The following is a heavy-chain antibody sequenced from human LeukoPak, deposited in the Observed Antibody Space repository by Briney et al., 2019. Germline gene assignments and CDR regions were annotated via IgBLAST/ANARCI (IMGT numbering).Heavy chain of an antibody. V-gene: IGHV1-69*05. CDR2: IIPIFGTA. D-gene: IGHD2-2*02. CDR3: ARGLGRDIVVVPAAIPDYYYYMDV. CDR1: GGTFSSYA. J-gene: IGHJ6*03. Sequence: SVKVSCKASGGTFSSYAISWVRQAPGQGLEWMGGIIPIFGTANYAQKFQGRVTITTDESTSTAYMELSSLRSEDTAVYYCARGLGRDIVVVPAAIPDYYYYMDVWGKGTTVTVSS.